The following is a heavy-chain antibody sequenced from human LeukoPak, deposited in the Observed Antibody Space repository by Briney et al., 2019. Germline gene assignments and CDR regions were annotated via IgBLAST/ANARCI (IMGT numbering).Heavy chain of an antibody. CDR3: ARHRIVGANGHFDY. Sequence: KPSETLSFTCTVSAGSSSSYYWSWIRQPPGKGLKWIGNIYYSGSTNYNPSLKSRVTISVDMSKNQFSLKLSSVTAADTAVYYCARHRIVGANGHFDYWGQGTLVTVSS. D-gene: IGHD1-26*01. V-gene: IGHV4-59*08. CDR1: AGSSSSYY. CDR2: IYYSGST. J-gene: IGHJ4*02.